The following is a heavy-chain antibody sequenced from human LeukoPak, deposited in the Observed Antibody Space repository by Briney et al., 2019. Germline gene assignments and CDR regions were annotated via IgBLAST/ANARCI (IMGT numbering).Heavy chain of an antibody. Sequence: GGSLGLSCTFTFSGIWMHWVRQPAGKGLVWVSRINADGSATTYADSVKGRFTISRDNAKNTLYLQMNSLRAEDTAVYYCARGLGPDTAMVPPYWGQGTLVTVSS. D-gene: IGHD5-18*01. J-gene: IGHJ4*02. CDR1: TFSGIW. CDR3: ARGLGPDTAMVPPY. CDR2: INADGSAT. V-gene: IGHV3-74*01.